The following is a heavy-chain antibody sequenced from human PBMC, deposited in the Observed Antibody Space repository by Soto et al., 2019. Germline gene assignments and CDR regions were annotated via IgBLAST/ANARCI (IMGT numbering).Heavy chain of an antibody. CDR3: ATDEYFGSEINFYYYAMDV. Sequence: QVQLQESGPGLVKPSQTLSLACTVSGGSINIGGYFWSWVRQFPGKGLEWIGHLYYHGSTYYNPSLKSRVTISRDTSKNQFSLRLTSVTAADTAVYYCATDEYFGSEINFYYYAMDVWGQGTTVTVSS. V-gene: IGHV4-31*03. CDR2: LYYHGST. D-gene: IGHD3-16*01. J-gene: IGHJ6*02. CDR1: GGSINIGGYF.